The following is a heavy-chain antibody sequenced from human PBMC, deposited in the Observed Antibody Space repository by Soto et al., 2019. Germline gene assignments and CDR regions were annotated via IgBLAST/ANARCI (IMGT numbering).Heavy chain of an antibody. CDR3: ARVITIFGVVIMDDAFDI. V-gene: IGHV4-59*01. CDR1: VCASSSYD. Sequence: SEALSLTCTVAVCASSSYDWSWIGQPPGKVLEWIGYIYYSGSTNYNPSLKSRVTISVDTSKTQFSLKLSSVTAAATAVYYCARVITIFGVVIMDDAFDIWGQGTMVPVSS. CDR2: IYYSGST. D-gene: IGHD3-3*01. J-gene: IGHJ3*02.